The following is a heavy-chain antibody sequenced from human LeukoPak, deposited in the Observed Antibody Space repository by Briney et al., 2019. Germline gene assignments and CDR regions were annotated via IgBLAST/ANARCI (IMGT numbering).Heavy chain of an antibody. D-gene: IGHD2-2*01. CDR2: MNPNSGGT. CDR3: ARDLNRVGFIVVVPATLNY. CDR1: GYTFTSYD. V-gene: IGHV1-2*02. Sequence: ASVKVSCKASGYTFTSYDINWVRQATGQGLEWMGWMNPNSGGTNYAQKFQGRVTMTRDTSISTAYMELSRLRSDDTAVYYCARDLNRVGFIVVVPATLNYWGQGTLVTVSS. J-gene: IGHJ4*02.